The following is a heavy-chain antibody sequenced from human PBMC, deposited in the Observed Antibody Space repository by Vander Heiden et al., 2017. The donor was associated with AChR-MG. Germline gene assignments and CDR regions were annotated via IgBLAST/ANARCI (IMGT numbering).Heavy chain of an antibody. Sequence: QVQLQQWGAGLLKPSETLSLTCAVYGGSFSGYYWSWIRQPPGKGLEWIGEINHSGSTNYNPSLKSRVTISVDTSKNQFSLKLSSVTAADTAVYYCARVWNYPKRPYYGMDVWGQGTTVTVSS. CDR2: INHSGST. V-gene: IGHV4-34*01. D-gene: IGHD1-7*01. CDR3: ARVWNYPKRPYYGMDV. CDR1: GGSFSGYY. J-gene: IGHJ6*02.